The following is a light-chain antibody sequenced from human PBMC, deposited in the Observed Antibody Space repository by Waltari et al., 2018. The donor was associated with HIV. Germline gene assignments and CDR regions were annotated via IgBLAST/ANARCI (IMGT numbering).Light chain of an antibody. CDR3: QAWGSTTSGV. Sequence: SYEVTQPPSVAVSPGQTASLTRSGYVLGATYTCWYQQKPGQSPLLVIYQDDKRPSGISARFSASSSGHTATLTISGTLPMDEADYYCQAWGSTTSGVFGRGTKLTVL. V-gene: IGLV3-1*01. CDR1: VLGATY. J-gene: IGLJ2*01. CDR2: QDD.